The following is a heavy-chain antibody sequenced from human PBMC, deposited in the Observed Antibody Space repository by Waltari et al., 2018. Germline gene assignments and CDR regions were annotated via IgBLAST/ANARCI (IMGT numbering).Heavy chain of an antibody. J-gene: IGHJ3*02. D-gene: IGHD7-27*01. V-gene: IGHV3-7*01. CDR2: IKQDGSEK. Sequence: EVQLVESGGGLVQPGGSLRLSCAASGFTFSSYWMSWVRQAPGKGLEWVANIKQDGSEKYYVDSVKGRFTISRDNAKNSLYLQMNSLRAEDTAVYYCARESQLGISYAFDIWGQGTMVTVSS. CDR1: GFTFSSYW. CDR3: ARESQLGISYAFDI.